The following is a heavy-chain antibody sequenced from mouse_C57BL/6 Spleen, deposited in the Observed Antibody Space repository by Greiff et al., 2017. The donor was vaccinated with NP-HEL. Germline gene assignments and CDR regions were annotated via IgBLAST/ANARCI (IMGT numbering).Heavy chain of an antibody. Sequence: VQLQQSGAELVRPGASVTLSCKASGYTFTDYEMHWVKQTPVHGLEWIGAIDPETGGTAYNQKFKGKAILTADKSSSTAYMELRSLTSEDSAVYYCNRGLAMDYWGQGTSVTVSS. V-gene: IGHV1-15*01. CDR2: IDPETGGT. CDR1: GYTFTDYE. J-gene: IGHJ4*01. D-gene: IGHD3-3*01. CDR3: NRGLAMDY.